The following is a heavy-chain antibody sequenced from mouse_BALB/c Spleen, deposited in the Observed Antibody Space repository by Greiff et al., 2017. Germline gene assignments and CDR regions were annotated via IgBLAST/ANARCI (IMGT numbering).Heavy chain of an antibody. J-gene: IGHJ3*01. D-gene: IGHD2-3*01. CDR2: IWAGGST. CDR1: GFSLTSYG. CDR3: AREADDGYEAY. Sequence: QVQLKESGPGLVAPSQSLSITCTVTGFSLTSYGVHWVRQPPGKGLEWLGVIWAGGSTNYNSALMSRLSISKDNSKSQVFLKMNSLQTDDTAMYYCAREADDGYEAYWGQGTLVTVSA. V-gene: IGHV2-9*02.